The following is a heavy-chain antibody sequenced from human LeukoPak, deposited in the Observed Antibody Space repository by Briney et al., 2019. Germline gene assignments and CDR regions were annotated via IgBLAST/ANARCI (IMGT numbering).Heavy chain of an antibody. CDR2: IYYSGST. CDR3: ASARGFGESLFPNEAFDI. Sequence: SETLSLTCTVSGGSISSYYWSWIRQPPGKGLEWIGYIYYSGSTNYNPSLKSRVTISVDTSKNQFSLKLSSVTAADTAVYYCASARGFGESLFPNEAFDIWGQGTMVTVSS. D-gene: IGHD3-10*01. CDR1: GGSISSYY. J-gene: IGHJ3*02. V-gene: IGHV4-59*01.